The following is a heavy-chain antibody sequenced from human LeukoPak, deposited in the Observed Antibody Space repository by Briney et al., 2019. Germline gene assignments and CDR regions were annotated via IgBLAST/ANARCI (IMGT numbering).Heavy chain of an antibody. J-gene: IGHJ5*02. CDR2: INPNSGGT. CDR1: GYTFTGYY. Sequence: GASVKVSCKASGYTFTGYYMHWVRQAPGQGLEWIGWINPNSGGTNYAQKFQGWVTMTRDTSISTAYMELSRLRSDDTAVYYCARGGGYCSGGSCLLYNWFDPWGQGTLVTVSS. CDR3: ARGGGYCSGGSCLLYNWFDP. V-gene: IGHV1-2*04. D-gene: IGHD2-15*01.